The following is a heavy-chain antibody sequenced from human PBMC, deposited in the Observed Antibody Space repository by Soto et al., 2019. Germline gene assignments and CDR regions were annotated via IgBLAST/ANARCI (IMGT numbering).Heavy chain of an antibody. CDR1: GGSFSGYY. Sequence: PSETLSLTCAVYGGSFSGYYWSWIRQPPGKGLEWIGEINHSGSTNYNPSLKSRVTISVDTSKNQFSLKLSSVTAADTAVYYCARGSITMVRGVLEWFDPWGQGTLVT. CDR2: INHSGST. D-gene: IGHD3-10*01. CDR3: ARGSITMVRGVLEWFDP. J-gene: IGHJ5*02. V-gene: IGHV4-34*01.